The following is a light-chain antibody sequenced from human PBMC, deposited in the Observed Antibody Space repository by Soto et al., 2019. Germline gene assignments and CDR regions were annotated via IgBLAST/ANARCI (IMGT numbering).Light chain of an antibody. J-gene: IGKJ2*01. CDR3: HQTYNTLYT. CDR2: AAS. V-gene: IGKV1-39*01. Sequence: DIQMTQSPSSLSAYVGDRVTISCRASQTINNYLNWYQQKPGKAPQLLIYAASTLQSGVPSRFSGSGSGTDFTLTISRLQPEDFATYYCHQTYNTLYTFGQGTKVDIK. CDR1: QTINNY.